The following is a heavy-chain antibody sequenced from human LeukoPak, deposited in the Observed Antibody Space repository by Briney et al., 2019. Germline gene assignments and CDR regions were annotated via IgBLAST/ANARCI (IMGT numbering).Heavy chain of an antibody. J-gene: IGHJ4*02. CDR2: ISGSGSGT. Sequence: GGSLRLSCAASGFTFSSYGMSWVRQAPGKGLEWVSGISGSGSGTYYADSVKGRFTISRDNAKNSLYLQMNSLRAEDTAVYYCARASSGLLFDYWGQGTLVTVSS. V-gene: IGHV3-23*01. CDR1: GFTFSSYG. D-gene: IGHD6-19*01. CDR3: ARASSGLLFDY.